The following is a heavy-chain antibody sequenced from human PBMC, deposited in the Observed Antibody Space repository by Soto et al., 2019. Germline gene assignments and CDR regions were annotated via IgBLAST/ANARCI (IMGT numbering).Heavy chain of an antibody. CDR3: AKVGWFGELMPFES. Sequence: QVQLVQSGAEVRDPGASVNISCKASGDTFKYSSFTWVRQAPGQGREWMGWISAQKCDTNYAEDFQGRVTMTTDKSTSTVYMDLRRLRSDDTAIYYCAKVGWFGELMPFESWGKGTLVRVS. J-gene: IGHJ4*02. CDR1: GDTFKYSS. D-gene: IGHD3-10*01. CDR2: ISAQKCDT. V-gene: IGHV1-18*04.